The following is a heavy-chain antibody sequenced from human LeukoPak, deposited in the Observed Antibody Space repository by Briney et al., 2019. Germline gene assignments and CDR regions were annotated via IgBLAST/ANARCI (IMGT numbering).Heavy chain of an antibody. CDR2: INSDIYSNTI. Sequence: GGSLRLSCTASGFAFSGYSMNWVRQAPGRGLEWISYINSDIYSNTIYYADTVKGRSTISRDNAKNSLYLQMNSLRDEDTAVYYCARDRDYAFDYWGQGTLVTVSS. V-gene: IGHV3-48*02. CDR3: ARDRDYAFDY. CDR1: GFAFSGYS. J-gene: IGHJ4*02. D-gene: IGHD4-17*01.